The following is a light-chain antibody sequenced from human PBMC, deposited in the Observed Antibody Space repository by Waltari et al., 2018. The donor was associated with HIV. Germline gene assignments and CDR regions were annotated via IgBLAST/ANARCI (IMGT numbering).Light chain of an antibody. J-gene: IGLJ2*01. Sequence: QYVLTQPPSASGTPGQRVTIASSGGSSNLGNTPDSWYQQFPGTAPKLLIYRNNQRPSGVPDRFSGSKSGTSASLVISGLRSEDEADYYCAAWDDILSGVFGGGTKVTVL. CDR2: RNN. CDR3: AAWDDILSGV. V-gene: IGLV1-47*01. CDR1: SSNLGNTP.